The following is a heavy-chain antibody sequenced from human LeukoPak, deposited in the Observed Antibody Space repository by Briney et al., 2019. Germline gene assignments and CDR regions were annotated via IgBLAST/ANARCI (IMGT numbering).Heavy chain of an antibody. CDR2: ISAYNGNT. CDR1: GYTFTSYG. Sequence: ASVKVSCKASGYTFTSYGISWVRQAPGQGLEWMGWISAYNGNTNYAQKLQGRVTMTTDTSTSTAYMEQRSLRSDDTAVYYCARVLAVWRPLDYWGQGTLVTVSS. D-gene: IGHD1-14*01. CDR3: ARVLAVWRPLDY. V-gene: IGHV1-18*01. J-gene: IGHJ4*02.